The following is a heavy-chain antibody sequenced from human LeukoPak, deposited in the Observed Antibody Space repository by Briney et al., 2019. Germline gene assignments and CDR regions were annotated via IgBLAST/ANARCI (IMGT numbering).Heavy chain of an antibody. D-gene: IGHD6-13*01. J-gene: IGHJ6*02. CDR2: ISGSGGST. CDR3: AKAASSSWPSYYYGMDV. CDR1: GFTFISYA. V-gene: IGHV3-23*01. Sequence: GGSLRLSCAASGFTFISYAMGWVRQAPGKGLEWVSVISGSGGSTYYADSVKGRFTISKDNSKNTVYLQMSSLRVDDTAVYYCAKAASSSWPSYYYGMDVWGQGTTVTVSS.